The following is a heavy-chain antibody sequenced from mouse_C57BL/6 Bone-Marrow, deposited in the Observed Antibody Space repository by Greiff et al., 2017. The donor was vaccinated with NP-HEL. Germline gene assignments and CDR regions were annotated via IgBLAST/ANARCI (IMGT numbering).Heavy chain of an antibody. D-gene: IGHD2-1*01. V-gene: IGHV1-5*01. Sequence: VQLQQSGTVLARPGASVKMSCKTSGYTFTSYWMHWVKQRPGQGLEWIGAIYPGNSDTSYNQKFKGKAKLTAATSASSAYMELSSLTNEDSAVYYCTYGNYYYAMDYWGQGTSVTVSS. J-gene: IGHJ4*01. CDR2: IYPGNSDT. CDR1: GYTFTSYW. CDR3: TYGNYYYAMDY.